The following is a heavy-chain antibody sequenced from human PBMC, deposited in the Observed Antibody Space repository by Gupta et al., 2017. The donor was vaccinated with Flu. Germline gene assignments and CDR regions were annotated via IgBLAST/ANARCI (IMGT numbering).Heavy chain of an antibody. CDR3: AKDVKRDFGEFYDY. J-gene: IGHJ4*02. V-gene: IGHV3-23*01. CDR2: MSDNGGNK. CDR1: GFTFVHHA. Sequence: EVQLLESGGGLVQPGGSLRLSCAASGFTFVHHAMHWVRQTPGKGLEWVSTMSDNGGNKYYADSVMGRFTISRDNAKNTLYLEMKSLRGEDTAIYYCAKDVKRDFGEFYDYWGQGTPVTVSS. D-gene: IGHD3-10*01.